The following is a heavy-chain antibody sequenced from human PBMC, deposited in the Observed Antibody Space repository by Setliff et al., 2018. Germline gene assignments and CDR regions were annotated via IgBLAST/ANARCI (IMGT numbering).Heavy chain of an antibody. CDR3: AGQGPIFGSGLIPGFDQ. J-gene: IGHJ4*02. Sequence: GGSLRLSCTASGFTFSSYAVSWVRQAPGKGLEWVSTIFGGDSSTYYADSVRGRFTISRDNSRSTLYLQMNSLRAEDTAIYYCAGQGPIFGSGLIPGFDQWGQGTMVTVSS. CDR2: IFGGDSST. CDR1: GFTFSSYA. V-gene: IGHV3-23*03. D-gene: IGHD3-3*01.